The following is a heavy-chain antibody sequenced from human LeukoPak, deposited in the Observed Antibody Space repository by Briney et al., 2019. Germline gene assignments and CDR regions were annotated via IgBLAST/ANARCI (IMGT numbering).Heavy chain of an antibody. Sequence: ASVKVSCKVSGYTLTDLSMHWVRQAPRKGLEWMGGFDPEDGETIYAQNFQGRVTMTEDTSTDTAYMEVRSLRSEDTAVYYCATSSGYGFLFEYWGQGTLVTVSS. D-gene: IGHD3-22*01. V-gene: IGHV1-24*01. J-gene: IGHJ4*02. CDR2: FDPEDGET. CDR3: ATSSGYGFLFEY. CDR1: GYTLTDLS.